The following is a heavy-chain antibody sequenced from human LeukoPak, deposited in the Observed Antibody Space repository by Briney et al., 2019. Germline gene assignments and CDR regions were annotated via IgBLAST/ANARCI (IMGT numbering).Heavy chain of an antibody. CDR2: ISYDGSDK. D-gene: IGHD6-19*01. CDR3: AKGDIYQWLVPDAFDI. CDR1: GFTFSSYG. V-gene: IGHV3-30*18. J-gene: IGHJ3*02. Sequence: GGSLRLSCAASGFTFSSYGMHWVRQAPGKGLEWVAVISYDGSDKYYADSVKGRFTISRDNSKNTLYLQMNSLRAEDTAVYYCAKGDIYQWLVPDAFDIWGLGTMVTVSS.